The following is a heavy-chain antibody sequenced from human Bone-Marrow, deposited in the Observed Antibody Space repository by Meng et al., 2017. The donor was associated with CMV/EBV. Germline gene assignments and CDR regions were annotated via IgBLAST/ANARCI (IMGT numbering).Heavy chain of an antibody. CDR1: GFTFSSYS. CDR3: QGYCSGGSCLHLIDY. CDR2: ISSSSSYI. Sequence: YGFTFSSYSMNWVRQAPGKELEWVSSISSSSSYISYADSVKGRFTISRDNAKNSLYLQMNSLRAEDTAVYYCQGYCSGGSCLHLIDYWGQGTLVTVSS. J-gene: IGHJ4*02. D-gene: IGHD2-15*01. V-gene: IGHV3-21*01.